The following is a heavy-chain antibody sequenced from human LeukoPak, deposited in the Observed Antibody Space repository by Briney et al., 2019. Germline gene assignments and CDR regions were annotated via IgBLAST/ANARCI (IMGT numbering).Heavy chain of an antibody. D-gene: IGHD3-3*01. Sequence: SETLSLTCTVSGGSISSYYWSWIRQPAGKGLEWIGRIYTSGSTNYNPSLKSRVTMSVDTSKNQFSLKLSSVTAADTAVYYCARERPYYDFWSGYLNWFDPWGQGTLVTVSS. CDR3: ARERPYYDFWSGYLNWFDP. CDR2: IYTSGST. CDR1: GGSISSYY. V-gene: IGHV4-4*07. J-gene: IGHJ5*02.